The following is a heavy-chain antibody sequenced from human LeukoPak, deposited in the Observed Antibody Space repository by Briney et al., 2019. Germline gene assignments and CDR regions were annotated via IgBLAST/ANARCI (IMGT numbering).Heavy chain of an antibody. CDR1: GFTFSSYS. CDR2: ISGDLRYI. D-gene: IGHD6-19*01. V-gene: IGHV3-21*04. CDR3: ASPKYTNGPFNY. Sequence: GGSLRLSCAASGFTFSSYSINWVRQAPGKGLEWVSSISGDLRYISYTDSVKGRFSISRDISKNTLHLQMNSLRVEDTAVYYCASPKYTNGPFNYWGQGVLVTVSS. J-gene: IGHJ4*02.